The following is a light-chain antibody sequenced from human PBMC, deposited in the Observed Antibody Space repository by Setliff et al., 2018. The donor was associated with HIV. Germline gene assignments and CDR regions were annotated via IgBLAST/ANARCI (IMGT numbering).Light chain of an antibody. CDR3: YSYTSASTDV. CDR1: SSDVGRYNY. CDR2: EVS. Sequence: QSALTQPASVSGSPGQSITISCTGTSSDVGRYNYVSWYQQHPGKAPKLIIYEVSNRPSGVSNRFSGSKSGNTASLTISGLQAEDEADYYCYSYTSASTDVFGTGTKVTVL. V-gene: IGLV2-14*01. J-gene: IGLJ1*01.